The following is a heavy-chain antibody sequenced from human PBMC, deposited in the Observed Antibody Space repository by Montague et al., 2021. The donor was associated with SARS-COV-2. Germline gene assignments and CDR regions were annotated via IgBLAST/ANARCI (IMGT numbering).Heavy chain of an antibody. V-gene: IGHV4-59*08. J-gene: IGHJ5*02. D-gene: IGHD3-10*01. CDR2: IYYSGTA. Sequence: SETLSLTCTVSGGSISTYYWSWIRQPPGKGLEWIGHIYYSGTANYNPSLKSRVTISVDTSKNQFSLKVRSVTAADTAVYYCARLVGGRETRFDPWGQGTLVTVSS. CDR1: GGSISTYY. CDR3: ARLVGGRETRFDP.